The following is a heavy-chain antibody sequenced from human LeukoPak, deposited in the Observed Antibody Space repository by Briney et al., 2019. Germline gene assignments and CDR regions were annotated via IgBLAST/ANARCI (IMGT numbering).Heavy chain of an antibody. Sequence: GASVKVSCKASGYTFTSYYMHWVRQAPGQGLEWMGIINPSGGSTSYAQKFQGRVTMTRDTSTSTVYMELSSLRSEDTAVYYCARERRFCTSTSCYCFFDYWGQGTLVTVSS. CDR2: INPSGGST. V-gene: IGHV1-46*01. J-gene: IGHJ4*02. D-gene: IGHD2-2*01. CDR3: ARERRFCTSTSCYCFFDY. CDR1: GYTFTSYY.